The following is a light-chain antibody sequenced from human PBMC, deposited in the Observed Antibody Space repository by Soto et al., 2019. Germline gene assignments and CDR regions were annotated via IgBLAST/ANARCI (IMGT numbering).Light chain of an antibody. CDR2: AAS. CDR3: QQRHMWPIT. V-gene: IGKV1-39*01. CDR1: QSISSY. J-gene: IGKJ5*01. Sequence: DIQITQSPSPLSASVGDRATITCRASQSISSYLNWYQQKPGKAPKLLIYAASSLQSGVPPRFSGSRSGTDCTLTISSLEPEDAAVYYCQQRHMWPITLGQGTRLEIK.